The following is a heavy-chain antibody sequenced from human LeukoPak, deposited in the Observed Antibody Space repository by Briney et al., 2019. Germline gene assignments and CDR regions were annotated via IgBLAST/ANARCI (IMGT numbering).Heavy chain of an antibody. Sequence: ASVKVSCKASGYTFTGYYMHWVRQAPGQGLEWMGIINPSGGSTGYAQKFQGRVTMTRDTSTSTVYMELSSLRFEDTAVYYCARGSVGSTSPYYYYAMDVWGQGTTVTVSS. CDR3: ARGSVGSTSPYYYYAMDV. CDR1: GYTFTGYY. CDR2: INPSGGST. D-gene: IGHD2-2*01. J-gene: IGHJ6*02. V-gene: IGHV1-46*01.